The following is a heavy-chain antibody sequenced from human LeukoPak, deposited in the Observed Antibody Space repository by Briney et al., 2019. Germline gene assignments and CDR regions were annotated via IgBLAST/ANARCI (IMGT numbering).Heavy chain of an antibody. D-gene: IGHD4-17*01. CDR3: AGGQIYGDYGC. J-gene: IGHJ4*02. Sequence: GGSLRLSCAASGFTFSSYWMSWVRQAPGKGLEWVANIKQDGSEKYYVDSVKGRFTISRDNAKNSLYLQMNSLRAEDTAFYYCAGGQIYGDYGCWGQGTLVTVSS. CDR1: GFTFSSYW. CDR2: IKQDGSEK. V-gene: IGHV3-7*03.